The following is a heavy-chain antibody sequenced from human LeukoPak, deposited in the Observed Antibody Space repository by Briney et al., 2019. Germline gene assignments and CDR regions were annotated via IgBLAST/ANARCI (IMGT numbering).Heavy chain of an antibody. Sequence: LSLTCAVYGGSFSGYYWSWIRQAPGKGLEWVSYITGSGTIINYADSVKGRFTISRDSAKNSLYLQMNSLRAEDTAVYYCARNLGEAYFDYWGQGTLVTVSS. V-gene: IGHV3-11*01. CDR3: ARNLGEAYFDY. CDR1: GGSFSGYY. CDR2: ITGSGTII. J-gene: IGHJ4*02. D-gene: IGHD7-27*01.